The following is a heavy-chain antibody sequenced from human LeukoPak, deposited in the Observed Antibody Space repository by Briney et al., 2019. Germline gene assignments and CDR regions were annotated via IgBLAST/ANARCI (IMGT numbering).Heavy chain of an antibody. D-gene: IGHD6-13*01. CDR3: ARSSSSSSFDY. Sequence: GGSLRLSCAASGFTFSSYSMNWVRQAPGKGLEWVSSIGSSSSYIYYADSVKGRFTISRDNAKNSLYLQMDSLRAEDTAVYYCARSSSSSSFDYWGQGTLVTVSS. J-gene: IGHJ4*02. CDR1: GFTFSSYS. CDR2: IGSSSSYI. V-gene: IGHV3-21*01.